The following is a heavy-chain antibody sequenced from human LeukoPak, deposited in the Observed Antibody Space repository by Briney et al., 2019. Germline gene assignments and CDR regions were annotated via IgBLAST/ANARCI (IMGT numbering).Heavy chain of an antibody. Sequence: GGSLRLSCAASGFTFSSYSMNWVRQAPGKGLEWVSSISSSSSYIYYADSVKGRFTISRDNSKNTLSLQMNSLRAEDTAIYYCAKASNTWNYFDYWGQGTLVTVSS. CDR2: ISSSSSYI. CDR1: GFTFSSYS. D-gene: IGHD1-1*01. CDR3: AKASNTWNYFDY. V-gene: IGHV3-21*04. J-gene: IGHJ4*02.